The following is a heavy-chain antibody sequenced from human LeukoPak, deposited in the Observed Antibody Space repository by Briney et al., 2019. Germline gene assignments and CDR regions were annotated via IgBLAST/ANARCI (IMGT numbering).Heavy chain of an antibody. D-gene: IGHD6-19*01. Sequence: GGSLRLSCAASGFTFDDYAMHWVRHAPGKGLEWVSGISWNSGSIGYADSVKGRFTISRDNAKNSLYLQMNSLRAEDMALYYCAKDIGSSGWYYFDYWGQGTLFTVSS. CDR1: GFTFDDYA. J-gene: IGHJ4*02. V-gene: IGHV3-9*03. CDR2: ISWNSGSI. CDR3: AKDIGSSGWYYFDY.